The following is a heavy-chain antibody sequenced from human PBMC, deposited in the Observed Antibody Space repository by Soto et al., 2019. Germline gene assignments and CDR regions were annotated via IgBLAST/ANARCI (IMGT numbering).Heavy chain of an antibody. V-gene: IGHV3-23*01. J-gene: IGHJ4*02. CDR1: GFPFSSYA. CDR3: AKSLSASPNYFFDY. CDR2: ISGSGGLT. Sequence: EMQLLVSGGCLVQPGGSLRLSCAASGFPFSSYAMSWVRQAPGKGLEWVSGISGSGGLTYYADSVKGRFTISRDNSNNTLYLQMSSLIADDTAVYYCAKSLSASPNYFFDYWGQGTLVSVSS.